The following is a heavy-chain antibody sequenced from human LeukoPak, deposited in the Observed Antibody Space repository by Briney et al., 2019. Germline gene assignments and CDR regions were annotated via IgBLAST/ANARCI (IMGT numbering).Heavy chain of an antibody. D-gene: IGHD1-26*01. Sequence: GGSLRLSCATSGFTFSSYEMNWIRQGPGKGLEWVSFITSSGSAIYYADSVRGRFTISRDNAKNSLNLQMNSLRAEDTAVYYCVRVSNLRVGVEDAFDIWGQGKMVTVSS. V-gene: IGHV3-48*03. CDR3: VRVSNLRVGVEDAFDI. CDR2: ITSSGSAI. CDR1: GFTFSSYE. J-gene: IGHJ3*02.